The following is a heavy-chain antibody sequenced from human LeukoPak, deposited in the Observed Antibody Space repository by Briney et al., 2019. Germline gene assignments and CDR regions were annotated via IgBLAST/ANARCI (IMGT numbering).Heavy chain of an antibody. Sequence: GGSLRLSCAASGFTFSDYGMHWVRQAPGKGLEWVAVISYDGSNKYYADSVKGRFTISRDNSKNTLYLQVNSLRAEDTAVYYCAKVRWDNSGWYYLDYWGQGTLVTVSS. CDR2: ISYDGSNK. J-gene: IGHJ4*02. CDR3: AKVRWDNSGWYYLDY. V-gene: IGHV3-30*18. D-gene: IGHD6-19*01. CDR1: GFTFSDYG.